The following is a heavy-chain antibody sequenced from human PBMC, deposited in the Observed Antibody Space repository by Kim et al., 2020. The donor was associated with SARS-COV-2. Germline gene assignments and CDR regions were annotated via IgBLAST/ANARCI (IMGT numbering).Heavy chain of an antibody. D-gene: IGHD2-2*02. J-gene: IGHJ4*02. CDR1: GFTFSSYA. CDR2: IDGGGVST. CDR3: ARPGAAPPYPYFDY. V-gene: IGHV3-23*01. Sequence: GGSLRLSCAASGFTFSSYAMSWVRQAPGRGLEWVSAIDGGGVSTYYADSVNGRFTISRDNSKNTLYLQMNSLRAEDTAVYYCARPGAAPPYPYFDYWGQGTLVTVSS.